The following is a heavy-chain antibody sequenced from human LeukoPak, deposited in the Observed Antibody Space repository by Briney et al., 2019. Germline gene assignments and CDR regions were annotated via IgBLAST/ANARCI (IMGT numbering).Heavy chain of an antibody. D-gene: IGHD2-2*01. CDR1: GYTFISYA. CDR3: ARDRLVNPRSSTTCHHNWFDP. CDR2: ISAGNGDT. Sequence: ASVKVSCKASGYTFISYAIHWVRQAPGQRLEWMGWISAGNGDTKYSQKFQGRVTITRDTSASMAYMELSSLRSEDTAVYYCARDRLVNPRSSTTCHHNWFDPWGQGTLVTVSS. J-gene: IGHJ5*02. V-gene: IGHV1-3*01.